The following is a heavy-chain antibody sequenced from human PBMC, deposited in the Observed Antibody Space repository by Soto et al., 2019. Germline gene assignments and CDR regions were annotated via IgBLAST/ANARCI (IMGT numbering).Heavy chain of an antibody. D-gene: IGHD2-2*01. CDR1: GYTFTNYY. V-gene: IGHV1-46*01. CDR2: INPSAGYT. CDR3: RQHQPPEAFDL. Sequence: ASVKVSCKAYGYTFTNYYMHWVRQAPGQGLEWMGIINPSAGYTTYAQKFQGRLTMTRDTSTSTVYMELNNLRSEDTAIYYCRQHQPPEAFDLWGQGTRVTVSS. J-gene: IGHJ3*01.